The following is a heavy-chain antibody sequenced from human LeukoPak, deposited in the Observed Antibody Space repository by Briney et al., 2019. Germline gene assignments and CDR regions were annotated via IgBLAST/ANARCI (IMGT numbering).Heavy chain of an antibody. J-gene: IGHJ4*02. CDR3: AREVATTRRYFDY. CDR2: IIPILGIA. V-gene: IGHV1-69*04. D-gene: IGHD5-12*01. Sequence: ASVKVSFKASGGTFSSYAISWVRQAPGQGLEWMGRIIPILGIANYAQKFQGRVTITADKSTSTAYMELSSLRSEDTAVYYCAREVATTRRYFDYWGQGTLVTVSS. CDR1: GGTFSSYA.